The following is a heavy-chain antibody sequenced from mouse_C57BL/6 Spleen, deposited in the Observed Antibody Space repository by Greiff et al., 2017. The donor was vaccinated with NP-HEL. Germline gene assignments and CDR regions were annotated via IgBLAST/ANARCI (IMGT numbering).Heavy chain of an antibody. CDR2: IYPRDGST. Sequence: QVQLKESGPELVKPGASVKLSCKASGYTFTSYDINWVKQRPGQGLEWIGWIYPRDGSTKYNEKFKGKATLTVDTSSSTAYMELHSLTSEESAVYFCAREGGVTTVVAPYFDYWGQGTTLTVSS. J-gene: IGHJ2*01. CDR1: GYTFTSYD. D-gene: IGHD1-1*01. CDR3: AREGGVTTVVAPYFDY. V-gene: IGHV1-85*01.